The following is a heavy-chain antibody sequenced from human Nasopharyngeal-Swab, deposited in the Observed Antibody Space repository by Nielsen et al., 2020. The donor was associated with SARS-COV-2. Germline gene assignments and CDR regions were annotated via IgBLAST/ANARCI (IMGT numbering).Heavy chain of an antibody. J-gene: IGHJ5*02. D-gene: IGHD5-18*01. V-gene: IGHV3-66*01. CDR2: IYSGGST. Sequence: GESPKISCAASGFTVSSNYMSWVRQAPGKGLEWVSVIYSGGSTYYADSVKGRFTISRDNSKNTLYLQMNSLRAEDTAVYYCARELLDVDTAMVTAAGYSWFDPWGQGTLVTVSS. CDR3: ARELLDVDTAMVTAAGYSWFDP. CDR1: GFTVSSNY.